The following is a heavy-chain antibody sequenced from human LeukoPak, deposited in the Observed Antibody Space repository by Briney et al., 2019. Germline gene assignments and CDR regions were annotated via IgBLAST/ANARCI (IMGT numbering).Heavy chain of an antibody. D-gene: IGHD5-12*01. CDR2: IKEDGSIE. CDR1: GFTFSHYW. V-gene: IGHV3-7*01. J-gene: IGHJ5*02. CDR3: VSQQVAPP. Sequence: GGSLRFSCVASGFTFSHYWMSWVRQAPGKGLEWVANIKEDGSIEDYVDSVKGRFTVSRDNAKNSLYLEMNSLRVEDTAVYYCVSQQVAPPWGQGTLVIVSS.